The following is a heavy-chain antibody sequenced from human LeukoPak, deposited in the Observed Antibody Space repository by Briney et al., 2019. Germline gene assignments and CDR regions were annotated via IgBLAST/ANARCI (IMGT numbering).Heavy chain of an antibody. J-gene: IGHJ6*03. CDR3: ARLPYYDFWSGYYARGYYYYYYYMDV. CDR1: GYSFTSYW. CDR2: TYPGDSDT. V-gene: IGHV5-51*01. D-gene: IGHD3-3*01. Sequence: GESLKISCKGSGYSFTSYWIGWVRQMPGKGLEWMGITYPGDSDTRYSPSFQGQVTISAGKSISTAYLQWSSLKASGTAMYYCARLPYYDFWSGYYARGYYYYYYYMDVWGKGTTVTVSS.